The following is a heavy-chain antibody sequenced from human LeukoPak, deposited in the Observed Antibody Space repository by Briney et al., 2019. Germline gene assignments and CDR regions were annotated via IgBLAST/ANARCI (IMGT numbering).Heavy chain of an antibody. D-gene: IGHD6-19*01. V-gene: IGHV3-9*01. CDR3: ARFSGAGTSWFDP. CDR2: ISWNSGTI. J-gene: IGHJ5*02. CDR1: GFIFDDYA. Sequence: GGSLRLSCAASGFIFDDYAMHWVRQAPGKGLEWVSGISWNSGTIGYADSVKGRFTISRDNAKNSLYLQMNSLRAEDTAVYYCARFSGAGTSWFDPWGQGTLVTVSS.